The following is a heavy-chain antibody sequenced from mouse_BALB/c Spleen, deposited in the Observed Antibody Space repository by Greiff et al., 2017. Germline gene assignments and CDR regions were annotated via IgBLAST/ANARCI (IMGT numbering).Heavy chain of an antibody. CDR1: GYTFTSYW. CDR2: INPSTGYT. Sequence: VQLQQSGPELEKPGASVKISCKASGYTFTSYWMHWVKQRPGQGLEWIGYINPSTGYTEYNQKFKDKATLTADKSSSTAYMQLSSLTSEDSAVYYCARAGDGYYVRGYYAMDYWGQGTSVTVSS. CDR3: ARAGDGYYVRGYYAMDY. J-gene: IGHJ4*01. D-gene: IGHD2-3*01. V-gene: IGHV1-4*01.